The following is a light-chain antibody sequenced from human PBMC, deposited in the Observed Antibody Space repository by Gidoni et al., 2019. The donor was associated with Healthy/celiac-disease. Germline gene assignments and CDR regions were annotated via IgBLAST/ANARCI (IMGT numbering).Light chain of an antibody. CDR3: SSYTSSSTPT. CDR1: SSDVGCYNY. Sequence: QSALTQPVSVSGSPGQSITISCTGTSSDVGCYNYVPWYQQHPGKAPKLMIYYVSNRPSGVSNRFSGSKSGNTAYLTISGLQAEDEADYYCSSYTSSSTPTFGGGTKLTVL. J-gene: IGLJ2*01. V-gene: IGLV2-14*01. CDR2: YVS.